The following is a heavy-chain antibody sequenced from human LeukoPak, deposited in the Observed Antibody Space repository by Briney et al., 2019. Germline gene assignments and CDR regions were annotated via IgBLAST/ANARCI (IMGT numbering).Heavy chain of an antibody. CDR3: ARGYGDYDY. V-gene: IGHV4-59*01. CDR1: GGSISSYY. J-gene: IGHJ4*02. Sequence: KPSETLSLTCTVSGGSISSYYWSWIRQPPGKGLEWIGYIYYSGSTNYNPSLKSRVTISVDTSNTQSSLKLSSVTAADTAVYYCARGYGDYDYWGQGTLVTVSS. D-gene: IGHD4-17*01. CDR2: IYYSGST.